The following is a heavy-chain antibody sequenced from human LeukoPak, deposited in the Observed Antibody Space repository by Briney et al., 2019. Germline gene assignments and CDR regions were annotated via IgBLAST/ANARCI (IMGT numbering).Heavy chain of an antibody. J-gene: IGHJ4*02. CDR2: IYYSGTT. CDR1: GGSISSYY. D-gene: IGHD6-13*01. Sequence: PSETLSLTCTVSGGSISSYYWNWIRQPPGKGLEWTGYIYYSGTTNYNPSLKSRVTISVDTSKNQFSLKLSSVTAADTAVYYCARGVYIAAAQYGYWGQGTLVTVSS. V-gene: IGHV4-59*01. CDR3: ARGVYIAAAQYGY.